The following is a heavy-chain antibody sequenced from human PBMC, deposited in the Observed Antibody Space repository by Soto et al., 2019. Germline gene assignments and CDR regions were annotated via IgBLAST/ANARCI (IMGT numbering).Heavy chain of an antibody. CDR1: GFTFSNAG. CDR2: IKSKTDGGTT. J-gene: IGHJ4*02. D-gene: IGHD3-16*01. V-gene: IGHV3-15*01. Sequence: VSLRLSCAASGFTFSNAGMSWVRQAPGKGLEWVGRIKSKTDGGTTDYAAPVKGRFTISRDDSKNTLYLQMNSLKTEDTAVYYCTTDNGGSPNYFDYWGQGTLVTVSS. CDR3: TTDNGGSPNYFDY.